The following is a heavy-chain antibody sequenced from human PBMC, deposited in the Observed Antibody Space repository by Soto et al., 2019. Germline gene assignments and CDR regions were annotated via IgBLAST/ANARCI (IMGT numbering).Heavy chain of an antibody. V-gene: IGHV4-34*01. Sequence: SETVSLTCAVYGGCFSGYYWSWIRQPPGKGLEWIGEINHSGSTNYNPSLKSRVTISVDTSKNQFSLKLSSVTAADTAVYYCARVVKSGRYGSGSPQIWGQGTLVTVSS. CDR3: ARVVKSGRYGSGSPQI. J-gene: IGHJ4*02. D-gene: IGHD3-10*01. CDR2: INHSGST. CDR1: GGCFSGYY.